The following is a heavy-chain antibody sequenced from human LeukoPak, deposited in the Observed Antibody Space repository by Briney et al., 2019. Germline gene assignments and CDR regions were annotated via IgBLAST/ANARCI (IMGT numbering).Heavy chain of an antibody. J-gene: IGHJ4*02. Sequence: SATLSLTCTVSDDSVTNNNYYWGWIRQPPGKGLEWIGGRYYTGSTYYNPPLKIRVTISVATSKSQFSLMMASVTATDTAVYYCASLQLRGRYYFDCWGQGTLVTVSS. V-gene: IGHV4-39*01. CDR3: ASLQLRGRYYFDC. D-gene: IGHD6-6*01. CDR1: DDSVTNNNYY. CDR2: RYYTGST.